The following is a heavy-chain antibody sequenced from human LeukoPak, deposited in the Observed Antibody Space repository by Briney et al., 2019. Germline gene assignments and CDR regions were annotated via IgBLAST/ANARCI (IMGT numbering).Heavy chain of an antibody. CDR3: ARARVRAFDI. CDR1: GGSFSGYY. CDR2: INHSGST. J-gene: IGHJ3*02. Sequence: SETLSLTCTVYGGSFSGYYWSWIRQPPGKGLEWIGEINHSGSTNYNPSLKSRVTISVDTSKNQFSLKLSSVTAADTAVYYCARARVRAFDIWGQGTMVTVSS. V-gene: IGHV4-34*01. D-gene: IGHD4/OR15-4a*01.